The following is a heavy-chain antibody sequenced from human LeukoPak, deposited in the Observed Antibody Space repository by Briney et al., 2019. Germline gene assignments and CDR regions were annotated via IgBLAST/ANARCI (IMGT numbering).Heavy chain of an antibody. J-gene: IGHJ4*02. D-gene: IGHD5-18*01. CDR3: ARDYSYPDY. V-gene: IGHV4-4*07. CDR2: IYSSGRT. CDR1: GASISAYH. Sequence: SETLSLTCSVSGASISAYHWSWIRQPAGKGLGWIGRIYSSGRTNYIPSLKSRLTMSVDTSKNQFSLKLNSVTAADTAVYYCARDYSYPDYWGQGTLVTVSS.